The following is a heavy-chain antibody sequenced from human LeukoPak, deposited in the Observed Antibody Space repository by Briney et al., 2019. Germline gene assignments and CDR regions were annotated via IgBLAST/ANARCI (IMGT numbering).Heavy chain of an antibody. CDR3: ASKANNCDGDCNDY. J-gene: IGHJ4*02. CDR1: GFTFSSYE. CDR2: ITGSGSSI. Sequence: PGGSLRLSCAASGFTFSSYEMNWLRQAPGRGLEWVSYITGSGSSIYYSDSVKGRFTISRDNAKNSLYLQMNSVRDEDTAVYYCASKANNCDGDCNDYWGQGTLVTVSS. V-gene: IGHV3-48*03. D-gene: IGHD2-21*01.